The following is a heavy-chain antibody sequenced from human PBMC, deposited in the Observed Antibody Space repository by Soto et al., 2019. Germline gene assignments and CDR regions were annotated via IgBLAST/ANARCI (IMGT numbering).Heavy chain of an antibody. CDR2: FDPEDGET. J-gene: IGHJ4*02. D-gene: IGHD1-20*01. CDR1: GYTLTELS. CDR3: ATAPGEGITGTTGGGFDY. Sequence: QVQLVQSGAEVKKPGASVKVSCKVSGYTLTELSMHWVRQAPGKGLEWMGGFDPEDGETIYAQKFQGRVTMTEDTSTDTADMELSRLRSEDTAVYYGATAPGEGITGTTGGGFDYWGQGTLVTVSS. V-gene: IGHV1-24*01.